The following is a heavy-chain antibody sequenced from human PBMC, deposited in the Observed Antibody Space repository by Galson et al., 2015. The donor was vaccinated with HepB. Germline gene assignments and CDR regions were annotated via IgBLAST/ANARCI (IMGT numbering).Heavy chain of an antibody. CDR2: INAGYGNT. CDR3: ARESGYYTYYDYYYMDV. Sequence: SVKVSCKASGYTFTSYAMHWVRQAPGQRLEWMGWINAGYGNTKYSQKFQGRVTITRDTSASTAYMELSSLRSEDTAVYYCARESGYYTYYDYYYMDVWGKGTTVTVSS. D-gene: IGHD3-3*01. CDR1: GYTFTSYA. J-gene: IGHJ6*03. V-gene: IGHV1-3*01.